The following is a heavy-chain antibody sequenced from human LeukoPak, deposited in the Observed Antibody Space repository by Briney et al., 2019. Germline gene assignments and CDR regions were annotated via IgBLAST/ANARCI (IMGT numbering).Heavy chain of an antibody. Sequence: GASVKVSCKASGGTFSSYAISWVRQAPGQGLEWMGGIIPIFGTANHAQKFQGRVTITADESTSTAYMELSSLRSEDTAVYYCARRDSSGYYHASNYYGMDVWGQGTTVTVSS. V-gene: IGHV1-69*13. CDR3: ARRDSSGYYHASNYYGMDV. CDR1: GGTFSSYA. J-gene: IGHJ6*02. CDR2: IIPIFGTA. D-gene: IGHD3-22*01.